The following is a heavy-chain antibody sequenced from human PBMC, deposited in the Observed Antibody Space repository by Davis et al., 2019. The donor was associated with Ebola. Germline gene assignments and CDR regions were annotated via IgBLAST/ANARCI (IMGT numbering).Heavy chain of an antibody. J-gene: IGHJ4*02. CDR3: ARRLRAIVAVDY. V-gene: IGHV5-51*01. D-gene: IGHD5-12*01. Sequence: GESLKISCKGSGYKFTNYWIVWVRQMPGKGLEWMGVIYPGDSDTRYSPSFQGQVTISADKYISTAYLQWSSLKASDTAMYYCARRLRAIVAVDYWGQGTLVTVSS. CDR2: IYPGDSDT. CDR1: GYKFTNYW.